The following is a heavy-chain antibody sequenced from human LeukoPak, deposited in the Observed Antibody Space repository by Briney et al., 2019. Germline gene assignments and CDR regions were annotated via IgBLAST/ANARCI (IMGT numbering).Heavy chain of an antibody. CDR2: IYYSGST. J-gene: IGHJ5*02. Sequence: SETLSLTCTVSGGSISSSSYYWGWIRQPPGKGLEWIGSIYYSGSTYYNPSLKSRVTISVDTSKNQFSLKLSSVTAADTAVYYCARGRPRVGGTSSGYNWFDPWGQGTLVTVSS. CDR1: GGSISSSSYY. D-gene: IGHD2-2*01. V-gene: IGHV4-39*07. CDR3: ARGRPRVGGTSSGYNWFDP.